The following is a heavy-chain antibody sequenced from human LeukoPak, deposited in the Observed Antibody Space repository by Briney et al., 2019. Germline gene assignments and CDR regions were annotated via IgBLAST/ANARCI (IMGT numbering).Heavy chain of an antibody. Sequence: SETLSLTCTVSGASVSGSPYYWGWIRQPPGKGLGWIGSIYSSGSTYYNASLQSRVTISIETSKNQISLRLNSVTAADTAIYYCAKSGGYGLIDYWGQGTLVTVSS. J-gene: IGHJ4*02. CDR1: GASVSGSPYY. CDR3: AKSGGYGLIDY. V-gene: IGHV4-39*01. CDR2: IYSSGST. D-gene: IGHD1-26*01.